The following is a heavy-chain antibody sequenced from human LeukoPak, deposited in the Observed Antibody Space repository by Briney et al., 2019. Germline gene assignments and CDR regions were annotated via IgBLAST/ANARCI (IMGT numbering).Heavy chain of an antibody. V-gene: IGHV3-74*01. CDR1: GFTFSTYW. D-gene: IGHD3-10*01. J-gene: IGHJ6*03. CDR2: INGDGSNT. CDR3: VREIPHLWFGDYYYYYMDV. Sequence: GGSLRLSCAASGFTFSTYWMHWVRQVPGKGLVWVSRINGDGSNTSYADSVKGRFTISRDNAKNSLHLQMNSLRAEDTALYKCVREIPHLWFGDYYYYYMDVWGKGTTVTVSS.